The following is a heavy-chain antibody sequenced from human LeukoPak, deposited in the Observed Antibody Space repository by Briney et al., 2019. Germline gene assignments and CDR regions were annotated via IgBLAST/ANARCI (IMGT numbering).Heavy chain of an antibody. CDR1: GYTFTSYG. J-gene: IGHJ4*02. D-gene: IGHD6-19*01. CDR3: ATLIAVAGTYYFDY. V-gene: IGHV1-18*01. Sequence: GASVKVSCKASGYTFTSYGISWVRQAPGQGLEWMGWISAYNGNTNYAQKLQGRVTMTTDTSTSTAYMELRSLRSDDTAVYYCATLIAVAGTYYFDYWGQGTLVTVSS. CDR2: ISAYNGNT.